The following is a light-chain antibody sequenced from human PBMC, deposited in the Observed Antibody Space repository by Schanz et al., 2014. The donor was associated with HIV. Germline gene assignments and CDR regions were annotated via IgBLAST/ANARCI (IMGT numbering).Light chain of an antibody. Sequence: EIVLTQSPGPLSLSPGEGATLSCRASQSVSNNYLPWYHQKPGQAPRLLIYAASRRAAGIPDRFSGSGSGADFTLTISRLEPEDFAVFFCQQYGSSPTFGQGTKVELK. CDR1: QSVSNNY. J-gene: IGKJ1*01. V-gene: IGKV3-20*01. CDR3: QQYGSSPT. CDR2: AAS.